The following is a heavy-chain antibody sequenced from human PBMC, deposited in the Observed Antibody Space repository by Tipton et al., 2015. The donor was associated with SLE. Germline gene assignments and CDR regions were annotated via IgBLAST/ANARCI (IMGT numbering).Heavy chain of an antibody. D-gene: IGHD2-21*01. CDR2: VSYDGTKT. Sequence: SLRLSCSASGFAFRNFALHWVRQAPGKGLEWLTFVSYDGTKTYYAESVKDRFTVTRDNSNNTIFLQINRLRPEDTGVYFCARDPCGGDCYLDYWGLGTLVTVSS. V-gene: IGHV3-30*04. J-gene: IGHJ4*02. CDR1: GFAFRNFA. CDR3: ARDPCGGDCYLDY.